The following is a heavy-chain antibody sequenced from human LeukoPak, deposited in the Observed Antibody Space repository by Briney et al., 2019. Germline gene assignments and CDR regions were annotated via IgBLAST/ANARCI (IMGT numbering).Heavy chain of an antibody. CDR1: GGSFSGYY. J-gene: IGHJ3*02. V-gene: IGHV4-34*01. D-gene: IGHD3-22*01. CDR3: ASVGYYDSSGYYEDAFDI. Sequence: SETLSLTCAVYGGSFSGYYWSWIRQPPGKGLEWIGEINHSGSTNYTPSLKSRVTISVDTSKNQLSLKLSSVTAADTAVYYCASVGYYDSSGYYEDAFDIWGQGTMVTVSS. CDR2: INHSGST.